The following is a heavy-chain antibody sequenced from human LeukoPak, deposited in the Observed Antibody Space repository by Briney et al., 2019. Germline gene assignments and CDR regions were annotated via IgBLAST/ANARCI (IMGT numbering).Heavy chain of an antibody. CDR1: GFTFSSYA. J-gene: IGHJ4*02. CDR3: ARASSSSWVFDY. Sequence: PGRSLRLSCAASGFTFSSYAMHWVRQAPGKGLEWVAVISYDGSNKYYADSVKGRFTISRDNSKNTLYLQMNSLRAEDTAVYYCARASSSSWVFDYWGQGTLVTVSS. V-gene: IGHV3-30*04. CDR2: ISYDGSNK. D-gene: IGHD6-13*01.